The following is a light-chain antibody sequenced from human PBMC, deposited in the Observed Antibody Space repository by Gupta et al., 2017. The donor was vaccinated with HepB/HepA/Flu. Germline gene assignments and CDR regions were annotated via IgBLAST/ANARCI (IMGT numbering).Light chain of an antibody. V-gene: IGLV8-61*01. CDR2: STN. J-gene: IGLJ3*02. CDR3: VLYMGSGYWV. CDR1: SGSVSTSYS. Sequence: QTVVTQEPSFSVSPGGTVTLTCGLSSGSVSTSYSPSWYQQTPGQAPRTLIYSTNTRSSGVPDRCSGFILGNKAALTITGAQADDESDYYCVLYMGSGYWVFGGGTKLTVL.